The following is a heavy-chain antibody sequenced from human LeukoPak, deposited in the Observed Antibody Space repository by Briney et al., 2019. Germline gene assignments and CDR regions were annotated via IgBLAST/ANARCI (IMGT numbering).Heavy chain of an antibody. CDR3: ANTIAVAGGSTHY. D-gene: IGHD6-19*01. Sequence: GGSLRLSCAASGFTFSSYNMNWVRQAPGKGLEWVSAISGSGGSTYYADSVKGRFTISRDNSKNTLYLQMNSLRAEDTAVYYCANTIAVAGGSTHYWGQGTLVTVSS. CDR1: GFTFSSYN. J-gene: IGHJ4*02. V-gene: IGHV3-23*01. CDR2: ISGSGGST.